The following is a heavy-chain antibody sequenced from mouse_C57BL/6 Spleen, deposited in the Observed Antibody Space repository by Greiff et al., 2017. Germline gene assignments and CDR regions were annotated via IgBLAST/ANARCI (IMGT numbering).Heavy chain of an antibody. Sequence: QVQLQQSGPGLVAPSQSLSITCTVSGFSLTSYGVHWVRQPPGKGLEWLVVIWSDGSTTYNSALKSRLSISKDNSKSQVFLKMNSLQTDDTAMYYCARHEDMVTTRNAMDDWGQGTSVTVSS. CDR3: ARHEDMVTTRNAMDD. V-gene: IGHV2-6-1*01. CDR1: GFSLTSYG. D-gene: IGHD2-2*01. CDR2: IWSDGST. J-gene: IGHJ4*01.